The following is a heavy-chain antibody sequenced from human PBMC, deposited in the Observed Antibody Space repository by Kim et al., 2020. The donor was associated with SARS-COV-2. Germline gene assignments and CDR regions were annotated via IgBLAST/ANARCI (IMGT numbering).Heavy chain of an antibody. CDR3: ARSIAAADWFDP. J-gene: IGHJ5*02. V-gene: IGHV3-48*01. Sequence: YYADAGKGRFTIARDNAKNALYRQMNSLRAEDTAVYYCARSIAAADWFDPWGQGTLVTVSS. D-gene: IGHD6-13*01.